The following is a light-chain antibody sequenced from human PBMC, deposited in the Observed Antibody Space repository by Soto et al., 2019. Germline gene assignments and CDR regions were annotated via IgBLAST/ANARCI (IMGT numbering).Light chain of an antibody. CDR3: QQYGRSPTT. CDR2: GAS. Sequence: EIVLTQSPGTLSFSPGERAILSCRASQSVSSSYLAWYQQKRGQAPRFLIYGASSRATGIPDRFSGSGSGTDFTLTISRLEPEDFAVYYCQQYGRSPTTFGQGTKVDIK. V-gene: IGKV3-20*01. CDR1: QSVSSSY. J-gene: IGKJ1*01.